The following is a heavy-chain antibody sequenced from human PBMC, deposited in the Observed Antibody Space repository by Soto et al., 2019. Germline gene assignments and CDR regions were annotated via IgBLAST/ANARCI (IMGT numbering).Heavy chain of an antibody. CDR3: ARGTSIAVALNWFDP. J-gene: IGHJ5*02. D-gene: IGHD6-19*01. CDR2: IIPILGIA. Sequence: VQLVQSGAEVKKPGSSVKVSCTASGGTFSSYTISWVRQAPGQGLEWMGRIIPILGIANYAQKFQGRVTITADKSTSTAYMELSSLRSEDTAVYYCARGTSIAVALNWFDPWGQGTLVTVSS. CDR1: GGTFSSYT. V-gene: IGHV1-69*02.